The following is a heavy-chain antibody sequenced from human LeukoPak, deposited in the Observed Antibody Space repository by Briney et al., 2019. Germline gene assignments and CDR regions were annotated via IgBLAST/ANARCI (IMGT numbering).Heavy chain of an antibody. V-gene: IGHV5-51*04. D-gene: IGHD2-2*01. CDR2: IYPGDSDT. Sequence: GESLKISCKGSGYSFTSYWIGWVRQMPGKGLEWMGIIYPGDSDTRYSPSFQGQVTISADKPISTAYLQWSSLKASDTAMYYCARRGYCSSTSCYPIFDYWGQGTLVTVSS. J-gene: IGHJ4*02. CDR3: ARRGYCSSTSCYPIFDY. CDR1: GYSFTSYW.